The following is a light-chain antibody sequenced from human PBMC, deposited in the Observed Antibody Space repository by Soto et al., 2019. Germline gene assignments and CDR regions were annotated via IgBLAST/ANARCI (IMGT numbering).Light chain of an antibody. CDR3: QQRHMWPIT. CDR2: DAY. CDR1: QSVSSSY. V-gene: IGKV3D-20*02. J-gene: IGKJ5*01. Sequence: ETVLTQSPGTLSLSPGERGTLSCRASQSVSSSYLAWYQQKHGQAXRLLIYDAYNRATGIPPRFSGSGSGTDLTITISSLEPEDSEVYDCQQRHMWPITFGQGTRLEIK.